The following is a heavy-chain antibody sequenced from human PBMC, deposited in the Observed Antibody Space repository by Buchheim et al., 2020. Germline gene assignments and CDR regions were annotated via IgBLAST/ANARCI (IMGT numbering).Heavy chain of an antibody. CDR1: GYTFSSYS. CDR2: ISSSARTI. CDR3: ARGRSGYDYGYDN. V-gene: IGHV3-48*01. Sequence: EVQLVESGGTLIQPGGSLRLSCAASGYTFSSYSMNWLRQAPGKGLEWVAYISSSARTIYYADSVKGRFTISRDNANKSLYLQMNSLRAEDAALYYCARGRSGYDYGYDNWGPGTL. J-gene: IGHJ4*02. D-gene: IGHD5-12*01.